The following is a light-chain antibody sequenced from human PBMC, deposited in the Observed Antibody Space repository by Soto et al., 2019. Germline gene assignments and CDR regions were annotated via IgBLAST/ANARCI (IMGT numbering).Light chain of an antibody. Sequence: EIVLTQSPGTLSLSPGERATLSCRASQSVSSNYLAWYQQKPGQAPRLLIYDASRRATGIPDRFSGSGSGKDFTITISTLEPEDFAVYFCQQYGSSQTFGQGTKLEIK. J-gene: IGKJ2*01. CDR1: QSVSSNY. CDR3: QQYGSSQT. CDR2: DAS. V-gene: IGKV3-20*01.